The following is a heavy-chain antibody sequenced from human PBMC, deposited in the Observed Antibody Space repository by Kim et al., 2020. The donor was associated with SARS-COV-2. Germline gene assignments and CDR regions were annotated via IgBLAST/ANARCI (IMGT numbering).Heavy chain of an antibody. J-gene: IGHJ2*01. CDR3: ARNGGYYDSSGYYPRWYFDL. V-gene: IGHV4-39*07. Sequence: RVTISVDTSKNQFSLKLSSVTAADTAVYYCARNGGYYDSSGYYPRWYFDLWGRGTLVTVSS. D-gene: IGHD3-22*01.